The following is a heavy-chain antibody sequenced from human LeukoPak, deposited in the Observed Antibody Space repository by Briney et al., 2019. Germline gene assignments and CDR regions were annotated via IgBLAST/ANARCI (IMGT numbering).Heavy chain of an antibody. CDR3: ARSGFSTGFYLDF. V-gene: IGHV1-2*02. Sequence: ASVKVSCKASGYTFTGQFIHWLRQAPGRGLEWMGWIGPPSGVPHYAQKFQDTVTMTRDTSIGTAYMEVRRLKSDDTAVYYCARSGFSTGFYLDFWGQGTLISVSS. CDR2: IGPPSGVP. D-gene: IGHD2-8*02. CDR1: GYTFTGQF. J-gene: IGHJ4*02.